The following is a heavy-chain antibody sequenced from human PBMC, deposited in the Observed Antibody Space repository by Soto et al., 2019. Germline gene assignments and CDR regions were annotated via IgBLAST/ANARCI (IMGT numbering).Heavy chain of an antibody. Sequence: QVQLVESGGGVVQPGRSLRLSCAASGFTFSSYAMHWVRQAPGKGLEWVAVISYDGSNKYYADSVKGRFTISRDNSKNTLYLQMNSLRAEDTAVYYCARSELLDYFDYWGQGTLVTVSS. CDR3: ARSELLDYFDY. CDR2: ISYDGSNK. V-gene: IGHV3-30-3*01. D-gene: IGHD3-10*01. J-gene: IGHJ4*02. CDR1: GFTFSSYA.